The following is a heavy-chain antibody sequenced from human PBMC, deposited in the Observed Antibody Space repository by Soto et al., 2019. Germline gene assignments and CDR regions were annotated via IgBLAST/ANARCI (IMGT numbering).Heavy chain of an antibody. CDR1: GFTFSSYG. D-gene: IGHD2-15*01. CDR3: AKGGCSSCRFDP. J-gene: IGHJ5*02. V-gene: IGHV3-30*18. CDR2: ISYDGSNK. Sequence: PGGSLRLSCAASGFTFSSYGMHWVRQAPGKGLEWVAVISYDGSNKYYADSVKGRFTISRDNAKNSLYLQMNSLRDEDTAVYYCAKGGCSSCRFDPWGQGTLVTVSS.